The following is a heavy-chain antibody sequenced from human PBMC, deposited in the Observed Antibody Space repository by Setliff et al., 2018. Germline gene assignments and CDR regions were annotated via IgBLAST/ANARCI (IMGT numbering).Heavy chain of an antibody. CDR1: GYSISSGYY. Sequence: SETLSLTCTVSGYSISSGYYWGWIRQPPGKGLEWIGSIYHSGSTYYNPSLKSRVTISVDMSKNQFSLKLNSVTAADTAVYYCARDMVRGALGYYYYGMDVWGQGTTVTVSS. CDR2: IYHSGST. CDR3: ARDMVRGALGYYYYGMDV. J-gene: IGHJ6*02. D-gene: IGHD3-10*01. V-gene: IGHV4-38-2*02.